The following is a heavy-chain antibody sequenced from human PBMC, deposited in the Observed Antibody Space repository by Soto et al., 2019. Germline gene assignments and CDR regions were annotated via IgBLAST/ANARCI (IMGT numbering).Heavy chain of an antibody. Sequence: QVQLVQSGAEVKKPWSSVKVSCKASGGTFSSYAISWVRQAPGQGLEWMGGFIPIFGTANYAQKLQGRVTITADESTSTAYMELSSLRSEDTAVYYCARYLSSSFLFAYSYYGMDVWGQGTTVTVSS. CDR2: FIPIFGTA. V-gene: IGHV1-69*01. CDR1: GGTFSSYA. D-gene: IGHD6-6*01. CDR3: ARYLSSSFLFAYSYYGMDV. J-gene: IGHJ6*02.